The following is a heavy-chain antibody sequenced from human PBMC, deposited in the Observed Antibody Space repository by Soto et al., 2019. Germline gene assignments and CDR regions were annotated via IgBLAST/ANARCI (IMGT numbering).Heavy chain of an antibody. CDR1: GYTFTSYG. CDR3: ARDRAGTTTGWFDP. Sequence: ASVKVSCKVSGYTFTSYGISWVRQAPGQGLEWMGWISAYNGNTNYAQKLQGRVTMTTDTSTSTAYMELRSLRSDDTAVYYCARDRAGTTTGWFDPWGQGTLVTVSS. V-gene: IGHV1-18*04. J-gene: IGHJ5*02. D-gene: IGHD1-7*01. CDR2: ISAYNGNT.